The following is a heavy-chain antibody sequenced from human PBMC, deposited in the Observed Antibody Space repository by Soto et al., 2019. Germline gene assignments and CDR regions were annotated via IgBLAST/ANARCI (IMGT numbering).Heavy chain of an antibody. Sequence: QVQLVQSGAEVKKPGSSVKVSCKASGGTFSSYAISWVRQAPGQGLEWMGGIIPISGTANYAQKFQGRVTITADESTSTAYMELSSLRSEATAVYYWARSQGSSTSLEIYYYYYYGMDVWGQGTTVTGSS. CDR3: ARSQGSSTSLEIYYYYYYGMDV. V-gene: IGHV1-69*01. CDR1: GGTFSSYA. CDR2: IIPISGTA. D-gene: IGHD2-2*01. J-gene: IGHJ6*02.